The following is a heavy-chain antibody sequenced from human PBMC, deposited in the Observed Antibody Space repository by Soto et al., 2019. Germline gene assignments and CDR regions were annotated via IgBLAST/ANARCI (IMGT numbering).Heavy chain of an antibody. CDR1: EYFFTSYY. Sequence: ASVKVSCKTSEYFFTSYYIHWVRQAPGQGLEWMGWINPNNGGTNSAQKFQGRVTMTSDTSINTACMEITSLRSDDTALYYCAREVTYGGGSFSLGLWGQGTLVTVSS. J-gene: IGHJ4*02. CDR2: INPNNGGT. D-gene: IGHD3-10*01. V-gene: IGHV1-2*02. CDR3: AREVTYGGGSFSLGL.